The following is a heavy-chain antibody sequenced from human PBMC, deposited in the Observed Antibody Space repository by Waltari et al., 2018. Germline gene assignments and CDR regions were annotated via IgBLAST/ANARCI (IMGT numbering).Heavy chain of an antibody. CDR2: IYYSGST. J-gene: IGHJ3*02. Sequence: QVQLQESGPGLVKPSETLSLTCTVSGGSISSPYWSWIRQPPGKGLEWIGYIYYSGSTNYNPSLKSRVTISVDTSKNQFSLKLSSVTAADTAVYYCARAPGYSSSWYWEDAFDIWGQGTMVTVSS. V-gene: IGHV4-59*11. CDR1: GGSISSPY. D-gene: IGHD6-13*01. CDR3: ARAPGYSSSWYWEDAFDI.